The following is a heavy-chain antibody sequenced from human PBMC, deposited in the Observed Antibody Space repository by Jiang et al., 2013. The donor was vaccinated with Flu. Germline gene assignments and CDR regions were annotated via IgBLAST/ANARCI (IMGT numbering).Heavy chain of an antibody. CDR2: INHDGDI. V-gene: IGHV4-34*01. J-gene: IGHJ4*02. CDR3: ARGTIFDY. Sequence: TCTVYGGSFSGYYWSWVRQPPGKGLEWIGEINHDGDINYNPSLKSRVTISVDTSKNQFSLKMYSVTAADTALFYCARGTIFDYWGRGTLVTVSS. CDR1: GGSFSGYY.